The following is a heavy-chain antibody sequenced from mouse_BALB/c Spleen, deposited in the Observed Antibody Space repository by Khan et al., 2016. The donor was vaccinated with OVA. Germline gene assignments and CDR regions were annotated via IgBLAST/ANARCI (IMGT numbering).Heavy chain of an antibody. J-gene: IGHJ3*01. CDR2: INPSNSYT. V-gene: IGHV1-4*01. CDR3: VRDGAYHRNDGWFAY. D-gene: IGHD2-14*01. CDR1: GYTFTSYT. Sequence: QVQLQQSGAELARPGASVKMSCKASGYTFTSYTIHWIKLRPGQGLEWIGFINPSNSYTNYNQKFKDKATLTADKSSTTVYMQLSSLTSDDSAVYNCVRDGAYHRNDGWFAYWGQGTLVTVSA.